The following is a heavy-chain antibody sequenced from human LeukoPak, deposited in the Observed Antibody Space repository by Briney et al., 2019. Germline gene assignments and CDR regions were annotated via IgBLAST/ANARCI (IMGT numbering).Heavy chain of an antibody. D-gene: IGHD5-24*01. CDR3: AREMATVSRAFSFDY. CDR2: IYAGGST. J-gene: IGHJ4*02. CDR1: GFTVSSNH. V-gene: IGHV3-53*01. Sequence: GGSLRLSCAASGFTVSSNHMRWVRQAPGKGLEWVSLIYAGGSTYYADSVKGRFTISRDNSKNTLYLQMNSLRVEDTAAYYCAREMATVSRAFSFDYWGQGTLVTVSS.